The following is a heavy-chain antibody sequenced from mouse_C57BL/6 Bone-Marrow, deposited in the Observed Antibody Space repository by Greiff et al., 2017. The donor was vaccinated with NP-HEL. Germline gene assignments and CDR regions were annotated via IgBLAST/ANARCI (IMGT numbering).Heavy chain of an antibody. CDR2: LDPENGDT. Sequence: VQLKQSGAELVRPGASVKLSCTASGFNFTDDYMHWVKQRPEQGLEWIGWLDPENGDTEYDSKFKGKATLTADTSSNTAYLQLSSLTSEDTAVYYCTTDYDYDGYWGQGTTLTVSS. CDR3: TTDYDYDGY. J-gene: IGHJ2*01. D-gene: IGHD2-4*01. V-gene: IGHV14-4*01. CDR1: GFNFTDDY.